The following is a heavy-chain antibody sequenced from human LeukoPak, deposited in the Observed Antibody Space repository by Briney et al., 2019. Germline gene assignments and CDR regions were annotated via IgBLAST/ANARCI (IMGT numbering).Heavy chain of an antibody. CDR3: ARGSLVLNEGVGVPYAFDI. CDR2: IIPILGIA. V-gene: IGHV1-69*04. J-gene: IGHJ3*02. CDR1: GGAFSSYA. Sequence: WASVKVSCKASGGAFSSYAISWVRQAPGQGLEWMGRIIPILGIANYAQKFQGRVTITADKSTSTAYMELSSLRSEDTAVYYCARGSLVLNEGVGVPYAFDIWGQGTMVTVSS. D-gene: IGHD1-26*01.